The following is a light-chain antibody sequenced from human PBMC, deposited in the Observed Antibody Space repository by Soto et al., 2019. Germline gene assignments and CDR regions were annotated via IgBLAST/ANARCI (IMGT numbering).Light chain of an antibody. CDR2: DVS. V-gene: IGLV2-14*03. Sequence: QSALTQPASVSGSPGQSITISCTGASSDLGDYNYVSWYQQHPGKAPKLMIYDVSSRPSGVSDRFSGSKSGNTASLTISGLQAEDEADYYCTSYTTTGTYVFATATKVTVL. CDR1: SSDLGDYNY. J-gene: IGLJ1*01. CDR3: TSYTTTGTYV.